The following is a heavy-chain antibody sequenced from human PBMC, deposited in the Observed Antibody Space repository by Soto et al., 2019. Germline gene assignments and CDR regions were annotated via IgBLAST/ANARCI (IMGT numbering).Heavy chain of an antibody. CDR2: INSGGSNI. CDR1: GFTFSSYW. D-gene: IGHD3-3*01. J-gene: IGHJ3*02. CDR3: ASPGLEWLFDAFDI. Sequence: PGVSLRLSFAASGFTFSSYWMSWVRQAPGKGLEWVSYINSGGSNIYYADSVKGRFTISRDNAKNSLYLQMNSLRAEDTAVYYCASPGLEWLFDAFDIWGQGTMVTVSS. V-gene: IGHV3-48*04.